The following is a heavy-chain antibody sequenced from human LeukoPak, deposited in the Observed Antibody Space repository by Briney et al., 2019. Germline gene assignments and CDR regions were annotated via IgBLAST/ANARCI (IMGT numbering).Heavy chain of an antibody. J-gene: IGHJ4*02. V-gene: IGHV1-46*01. CDR1: GYTFTTYY. D-gene: IGHD3-22*01. Sequence: ASVKDSCKASGYTFTTYYMHWVRQAPGQGLEWMGIINPSGGTTSYPQKFRGRLSMTSDTSTTTVYMELSSLRSEDTAVYYCARALVPRDSSGYDWGNYFDYWGEGSLVTVYS. CDR3: ARALVPRDSSGYDWGNYFDY. CDR2: INPSGGTT.